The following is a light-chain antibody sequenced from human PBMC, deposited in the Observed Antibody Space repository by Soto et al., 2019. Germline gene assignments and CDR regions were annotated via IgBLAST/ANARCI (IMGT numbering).Light chain of an antibody. Sequence: EIVLTQSPGTLSLSQGERSTFSCRASQSVSSNYLAWYQQKPGQAPRLLIYGASTRATGVPARFSGSRSGPEFTLTINSLQSEDFAIYYCQPYNNWPLTFGGGTKV. CDR1: QSVSSN. V-gene: IGKV3-15*01. J-gene: IGKJ4*01. CDR3: QPYNNWPLT. CDR2: GAS.